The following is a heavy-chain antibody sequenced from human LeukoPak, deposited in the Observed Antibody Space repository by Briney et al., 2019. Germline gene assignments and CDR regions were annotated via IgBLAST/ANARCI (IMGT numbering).Heavy chain of an antibody. V-gene: IGHV4-59*01. J-gene: IGHJ3*02. CDR3: ARDVPAGSDAFDI. CDR1: GGSISSYY. D-gene: IGHD2-2*01. CDR2: IYYGGST. Sequence: SETLSLTCTVSGGSISSYYWSWIRQPPGKGLEWIGNIYYGGSTNYNPSLKSRVTISVDTSKNQFSLKLSSVTAADTAVYYCARDVPAGSDAFDIWGQGTMVTVSS.